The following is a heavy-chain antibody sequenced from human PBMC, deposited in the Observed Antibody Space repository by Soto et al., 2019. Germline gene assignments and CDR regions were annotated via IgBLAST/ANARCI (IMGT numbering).Heavy chain of an antibody. CDR2: IDPSDSQT. J-gene: IGHJ4*02. Sequence: GDSLKLSCTGSGYLFAGYWITWVRQPPGKGLEWMGRIDPSDSQTYYSPSFRGHVTISATKSITTVFLQWSSLRASDTAMYYCARQIYDSDTGPNFQYYFDAWGQGTPVIVSS. CDR1: GYLFAGYW. V-gene: IGHV5-10-1*01. D-gene: IGHD3-22*01. CDR3: ARQIYDSDTGPNFQYYFDA.